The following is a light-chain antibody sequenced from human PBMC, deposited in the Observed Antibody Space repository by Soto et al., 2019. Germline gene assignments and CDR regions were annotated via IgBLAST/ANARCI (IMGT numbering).Light chain of an antibody. Sequence: DIQMTQSPSSLSASVGDRVTITCHASQDNSNYLNGYQQKTGKAPKLLIYDASNLETGVPSRFSGSGSGTDFTFTISSLQPEDIVTYYCHQYDNLHSPFGPGPRLEIK. J-gene: IGKJ5*01. V-gene: IGKV1-33*01. CDR2: DAS. CDR1: QDNSNY. CDR3: HQYDNLHSP.